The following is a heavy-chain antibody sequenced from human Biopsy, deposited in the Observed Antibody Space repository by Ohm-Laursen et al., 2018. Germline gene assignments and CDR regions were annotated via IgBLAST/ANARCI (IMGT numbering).Heavy chain of an antibody. CDR1: GITVSGNY. CDR2: INSNGGTT. V-gene: IGHV3-64*01. Sequence: GSLRLSCAASGITVSGNYMTWARQAPGQGLEHVAAINSNGGTTYYVNSVKGRFTISRDNSKNTVSLQMGSLRSEDMAVYYCARGNSENNYYFAMDVWGQGTTVTVSS. CDR3: ARGNSENNYYFAMDV. D-gene: IGHD1-26*01. J-gene: IGHJ6*02.